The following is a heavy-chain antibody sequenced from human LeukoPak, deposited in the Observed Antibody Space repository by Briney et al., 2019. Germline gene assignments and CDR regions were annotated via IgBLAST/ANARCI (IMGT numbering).Heavy chain of an antibody. J-gene: IGHJ3*02. Sequence: GESLKISCKGSGYSFTSDWIGWVRQMPGKGLEWMGIIYPGDSDTRYSPSFQGQVTISADKSISTAYLQWSSLKASDTAMYYCARLGYGDYGYTPRGAFDIWGQGTMVTVSS. CDR3: ARLGYGDYGYTPRGAFDI. CDR2: IYPGDSDT. D-gene: IGHD4-17*01. CDR1: GYSFTSDW. V-gene: IGHV5-51*01.